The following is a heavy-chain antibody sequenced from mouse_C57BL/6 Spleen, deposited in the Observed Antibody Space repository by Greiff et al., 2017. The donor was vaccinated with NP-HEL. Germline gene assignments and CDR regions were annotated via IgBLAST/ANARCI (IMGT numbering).Heavy chain of an antibody. CDR1: GFTFSSYT. D-gene: IGHD2-1*01. CDR3: ARDYGNYWYFDV. V-gene: IGHV5-9*01. CDR2: ISGGGGNT. J-gene: IGHJ1*03. Sequence: EVMLVESGGGLVKPGGSLKLSCAASGFTFSSYTMSWVRQTPEKRLEWVATISGGGGNTYYPDSVKGRFTISRDNAKNTLYLQMSSLRSEDTALYYCARDYGNYWYFDVWGTGTTVTVAS.